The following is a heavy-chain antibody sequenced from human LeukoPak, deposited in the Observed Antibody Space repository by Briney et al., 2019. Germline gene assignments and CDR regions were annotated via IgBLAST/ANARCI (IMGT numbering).Heavy chain of an antibody. CDR3: AKDLREITIFGVVIRYFDY. CDR1: GFTFSSYA. CDR2: ISGSGGST. Sequence: GGSLRLSCAASGFTFSSYAMSWVRQAPGKGLEWVSAISGSGGSTYYADSVKGRFTISRDNSKNTLYLQMNSLRAEDTAVYYCAKDLREITIFGVVIRYFDYWGQGTLVTVSS. J-gene: IGHJ4*02. V-gene: IGHV3-23*01. D-gene: IGHD3-3*01.